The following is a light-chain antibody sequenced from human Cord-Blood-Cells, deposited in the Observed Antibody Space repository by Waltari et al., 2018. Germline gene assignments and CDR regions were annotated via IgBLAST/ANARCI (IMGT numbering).Light chain of an antibody. CDR2: EVS. CDR1: SRDVGSYNL. Sequence: QSALTHPASVSGSPGPSITISCTGTSRDVGSYNLFTWYQQHPGKAPKLMIYEVSKRPSGVSNRFSGSKSGNTASLTISGLQAEDEADYYCCSYAGSSTYVFGTGTKVTVL. CDR3: CSYAGSSTYV. J-gene: IGLJ1*01. V-gene: IGLV2-23*02.